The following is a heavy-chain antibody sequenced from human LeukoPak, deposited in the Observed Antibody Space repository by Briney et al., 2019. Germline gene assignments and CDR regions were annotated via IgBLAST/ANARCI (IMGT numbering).Heavy chain of an antibody. CDR1: GFTFGSYW. V-gene: IGHV3-7*03. CDR2: IKQDGSEK. Sequence: PGGSLRLSCAASGFTFGSYWMSWVRQAPGKGLEWVANIKQDGSEKYYVDSVKGRFTISRDNAKNSLYLQMSSLRAEDTAVYYCARAKGLFDSWGQGTLVTVSA. J-gene: IGHJ4*02. CDR3: ARAKGLFDS.